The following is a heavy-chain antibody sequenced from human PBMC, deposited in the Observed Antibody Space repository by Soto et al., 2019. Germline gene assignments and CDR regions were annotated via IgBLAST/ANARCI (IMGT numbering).Heavy chain of an antibody. CDR1: GGSLSSSAYS. V-gene: IGHV4-30-2*01. D-gene: IGHD3-22*01. J-gene: IGHJ3*02. CDR3: ARELLFYDSDGFSWDDAFDI. Sequence: SETLSLTCAVSGGSLSSSAYSWSWIRQPPGKGLEWIGFIYQSGSTYYNPSLRSRVTMSLDRPKNQFSLKLSSVTAADTAVYYCARELLFYDSDGFSWDDAFDIWGQGTMVTVSS. CDR2: IYQSGST.